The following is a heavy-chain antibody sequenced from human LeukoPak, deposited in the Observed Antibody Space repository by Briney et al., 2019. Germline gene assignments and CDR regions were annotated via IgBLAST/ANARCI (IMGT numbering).Heavy chain of an antibody. J-gene: IGHJ5*02. V-gene: IGHV1-18*01. CDR2: ISAYNGNT. CDR3: ARANYVWFDP. D-gene: IGHD4/OR15-4a*01. CDR1: GYTFTSYG. Sequence: ASVKVSCEASGYTFTSYGISLVRQAPGQGLEWMGWISAYNGNTNYAQKLQGRVTMATDTSTSTAYMELRSLRSDDTAVYYCARANYVWFDPWGQGTLVTVSS.